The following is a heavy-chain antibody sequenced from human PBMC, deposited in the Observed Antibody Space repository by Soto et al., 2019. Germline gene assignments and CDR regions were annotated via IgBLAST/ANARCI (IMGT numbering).Heavy chain of an antibody. D-gene: IGHD6-19*01. Sequence: GGSLRLSCAASGFTFSDYYMSWIRQAPGKGLEWVSYISSSGSTIYYADSVKGRFTISRDNAKNSLYLQMNSLRAEDTAVYYCARGSSTWAVAGTFNHYFDYWGQGTLVTVSS. CDR3: ARGSSTWAVAGTFNHYFDY. CDR1: GFTFSDYY. V-gene: IGHV3-11*01. CDR2: ISSSGSTI. J-gene: IGHJ4*02.